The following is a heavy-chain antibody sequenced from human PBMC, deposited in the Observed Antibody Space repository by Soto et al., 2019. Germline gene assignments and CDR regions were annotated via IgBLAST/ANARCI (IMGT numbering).Heavy chain of an antibody. CDR2: IWYDGSNK. J-gene: IGHJ4*02. D-gene: IGHD2-15*01. CDR3: ARWGCSGSNCNLNQRSFDL. CDR1: GLIFNEYG. V-gene: IGHV3-33*01. Sequence: QVQLVESGGGVVQPGRSLRLSCAASGLIFNEYGMHWVRQAPGKGLEWVAVIWYDGSNKYYADSVRGRFTFSRDNSRNTMSLQMNSLRVEDTAIYYCARWGCSGSNCNLNQRSFDLWGQGTLVTVSS.